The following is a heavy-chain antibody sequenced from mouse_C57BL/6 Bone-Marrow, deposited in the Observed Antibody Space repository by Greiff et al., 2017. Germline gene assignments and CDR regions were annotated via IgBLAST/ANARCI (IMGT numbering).Heavy chain of an antibody. CDR2: INPGSGGT. CDR1: GYAFTNYL. J-gene: IGHJ2*01. D-gene: IGHD1-2*01. CDR3: ARSAFLDY. V-gene: IGHV1-54*01. Sequence: VKLQQSGAELVRPGTSVKVSCKASGYAFTNYLIEWVKQRPGQGLEWIGVINPGSGGTNYNEKFKGKATLTSDTSSSTAYMQLSSLTSEDSAIYFCARSAFLDYWGQGTTLTVSS.